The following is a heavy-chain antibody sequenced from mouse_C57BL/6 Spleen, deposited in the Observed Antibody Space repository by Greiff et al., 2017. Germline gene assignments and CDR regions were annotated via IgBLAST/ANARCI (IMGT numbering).Heavy chain of an antibody. CDR1: GYAFSSYW. CDR3: ARAYGRSYGYCDV. V-gene: IGHV1-80*01. CDR2: IYPGDGDT. J-gene: IGHJ1*03. Sequence: QVQLQQSGAELVKPGASVKISCKASGYAFSSYWMNWVKQRPGKGLEWIGQIYPGDGDTNYNGKFKGKATLTADKSSNTAYMQLSLLTSADAAVYFCARAYGRSYGYCDVWGTGTTVTVSS. D-gene: IGHD1-1*01.